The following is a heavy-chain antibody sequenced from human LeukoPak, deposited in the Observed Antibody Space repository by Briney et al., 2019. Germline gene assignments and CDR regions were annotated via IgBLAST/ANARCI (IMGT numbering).Heavy chain of an antibody. V-gene: IGHV4-61*01. D-gene: IGHD2-15*01. CDR3: ARDLRVRAYCSGGSCYSGYYYGMDV. J-gene: IGHJ6*04. CDR2: IYYSGST. CDR1: GGSVSSGSYY. Sequence: PSETLSLTCTVSGGSVSSGSYYWSWIRQPPGKGLEWIGYIYYSGSTNYNPSLKSRVTISVDTSKNQFSLKLSSVTAADTAVYCCARDLRVRAYCSGGSCYSGYYYGMDVWGKGTTVTVSS.